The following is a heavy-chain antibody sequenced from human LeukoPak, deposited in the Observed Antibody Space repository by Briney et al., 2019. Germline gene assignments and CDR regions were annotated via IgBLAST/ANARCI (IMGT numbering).Heavy chain of an antibody. CDR2: IIPILGTP. D-gene: IGHD6-19*01. CDR3: AREGHTSSRGWFVP. V-gene: IGHV1-69*13. Sequence: GASVKVSCKASGYTFNNYAISWLRLAPGQGLEWMGGIIPILGTPNYAQKFQGRVTITADESTSTTHMELRSLRSDDAAVYYCAREGHTSSRGWFVPWGQGTLVTVSS. CDR1: GYTFNNYA. J-gene: IGHJ5*02.